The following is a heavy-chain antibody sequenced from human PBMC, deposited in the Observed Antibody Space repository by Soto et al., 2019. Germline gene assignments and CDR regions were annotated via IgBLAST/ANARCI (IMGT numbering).Heavy chain of an antibody. V-gene: IGHV1-18*01. CDR3: ARGVGSGSYYNQYNWFYP. D-gene: IGHD3-10*01. J-gene: IGHJ5*01. CDR2: INVYNGNT. CDR1: GYTFTNYG. Sequence: ASVKVSCKASGYTFTNYGISWVRQAPGQGLERMGWINVYNGNTKYAQKVQGRVTMTTDTSTSTAYMELRSLRSDDTAVYYCARGVGSGSYYNQYNWFYPRGQRTLVTVSS.